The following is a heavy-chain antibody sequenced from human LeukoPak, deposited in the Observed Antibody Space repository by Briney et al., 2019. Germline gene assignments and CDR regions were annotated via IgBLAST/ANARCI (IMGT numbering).Heavy chain of an antibody. CDR1: GFTSSTYA. V-gene: IGHV3-23*01. Sequence: GGSLRLSCAASGFTSSTYAMSWVRQAPGKGLEWVSGISSSGGSTYYPDSVKGRFTISRDNSKNTLYLQMNSLRAEDTAVYYCAKDYTMVRGVINPPLDYWGQGTLVTVSS. J-gene: IGHJ4*02. CDR2: ISSSGGST. D-gene: IGHD3-10*01. CDR3: AKDYTMVRGVINPPLDY.